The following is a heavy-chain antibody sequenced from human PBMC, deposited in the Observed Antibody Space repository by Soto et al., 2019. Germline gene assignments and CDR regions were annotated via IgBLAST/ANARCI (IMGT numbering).Heavy chain of an antibody. J-gene: IGHJ6*02. D-gene: IGHD6-6*01. Sequence: QVQLVESGGGVVQPGRSLRLSCAASGFTFSSYGMHWVRQAPGKGLEWVAVISYDGSNKYYADSVKGRFTISRDNSKNTLYLQMNSLRAEDTAVYYCAKIAARPNYYGMDVWGQGTTVTVSS. V-gene: IGHV3-30*18. CDR1: GFTFSSYG. CDR3: AKIAARPNYYGMDV. CDR2: ISYDGSNK.